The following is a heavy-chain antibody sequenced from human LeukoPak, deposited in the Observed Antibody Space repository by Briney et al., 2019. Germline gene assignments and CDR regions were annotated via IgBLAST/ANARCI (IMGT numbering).Heavy chain of an antibody. CDR2: IYYSGST. CDR3: ARGLLYYDILTGYLDWYFDL. CDR1: GGSISSSNYY. Sequence: SETLSLTCTVSGGSISSSNYYWGWIRQPPGKGLECIGSIYYSGSTYYNPSLKSRVSISVDTSKNQFSLKLSSVTAADTAVYYCARGLLYYDILTGYLDWYFDLWGRGTLVTVSS. V-gene: IGHV4-39*01. D-gene: IGHD3-9*01. J-gene: IGHJ2*01.